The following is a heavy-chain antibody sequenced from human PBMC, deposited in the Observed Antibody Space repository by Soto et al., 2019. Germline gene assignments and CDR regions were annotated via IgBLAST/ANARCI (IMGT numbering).Heavy chain of an antibody. CDR3: PRVRGQGHLDY. CDR2: IYYSGST. D-gene: IGHD3-10*01. CDR1: GGSINSHY. V-gene: IGHV4-59*11. Sequence: HVQLQESGPGLVKPSETLSLTCTVSGGSINSHYWTWIRQPPGKGLEWIGYIYYSGSTNYNPSLKSRVTLSIDTSKNQFSLNLSSVTAADTAVYYCPRVRGQGHLDYWGLGIQVTVSS. J-gene: IGHJ4*02.